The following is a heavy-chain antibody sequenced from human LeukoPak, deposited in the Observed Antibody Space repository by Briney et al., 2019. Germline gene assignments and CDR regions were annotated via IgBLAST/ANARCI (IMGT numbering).Heavy chain of an antibody. J-gene: IGHJ4*02. CDR3: ARDGRGGSSGYYYVVGASLAISY. Sequence: GAPVKVSCKASGYTFTSYGISWVRQAPGQGLEWMGWISAYNGNTNYAQKLQGRVTMTTDTSTSTAYMELRSLRSDDTAVYYCARDGRGGSSGYYYVVGASLAISYWGQGTLVTVSS. CDR1: GYTFTSYG. D-gene: IGHD3-22*01. CDR2: ISAYNGNT. V-gene: IGHV1-18*01.